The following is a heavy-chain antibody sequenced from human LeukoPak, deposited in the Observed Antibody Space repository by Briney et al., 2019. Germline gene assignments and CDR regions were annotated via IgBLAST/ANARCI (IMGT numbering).Heavy chain of an antibody. Sequence: SETLSLTCAVSGGSISSGGYSWSWIRQPPGKGLEWIGYIYHSGSTYYNPSLKSRVTISVDTSKNQFSLKLNSVTAADTAVYYCARGNSYYGSSGAFDYWGQGTLVTVSS. D-gene: IGHD3-22*01. CDR2: IYHSGST. CDR1: GGSISSGGYS. CDR3: ARGNSYYGSSGAFDY. J-gene: IGHJ4*02. V-gene: IGHV4-30-2*01.